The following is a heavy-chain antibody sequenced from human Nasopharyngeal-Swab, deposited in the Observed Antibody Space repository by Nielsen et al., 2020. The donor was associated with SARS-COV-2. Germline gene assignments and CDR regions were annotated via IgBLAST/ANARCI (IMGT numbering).Heavy chain of an antibody. CDR3: ARHGVAEDY. CDR1: GYIFTSYD. CDR2: IGAYNGNT. D-gene: IGHD3-3*01. Sequence: ASAQVSCKASGYIFTSYDISWVRQARGQGLEWMGWIGAYNGNTNYAQKFQDRVTMTTDTSTSTVYMELRSLRSDDTAVYYCARHGVAEDYWGQGTLVTVSS. V-gene: IGHV1-18*01. J-gene: IGHJ4*02.